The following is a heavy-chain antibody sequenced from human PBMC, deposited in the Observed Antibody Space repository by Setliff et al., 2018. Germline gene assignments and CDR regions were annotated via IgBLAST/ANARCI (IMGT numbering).Heavy chain of an antibody. Sequence: ASVKVSCKASGYTFTSYAMNWVRQAPGQGLEWMGWINTNTGNPTYAQGFTGRFVFPLDTSVSTAYLQISSLKAEDTAVYYCASSGYDVGGAFDIWGQGTRSPSPQ. CDR1: GYTFTSYA. CDR2: INTNTGNP. CDR3: ASSGYDVGGAFDI. D-gene: IGHD5-12*01. J-gene: IGHJ3*02. V-gene: IGHV7-4-1*02.